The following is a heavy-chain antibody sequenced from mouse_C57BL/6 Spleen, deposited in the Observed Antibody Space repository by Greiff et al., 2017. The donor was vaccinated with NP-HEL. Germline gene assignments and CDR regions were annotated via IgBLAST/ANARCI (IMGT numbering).Heavy chain of an antibody. CDR1: GYAFSSSW. Sequence: QVQLKESGPELVKPGASVKISCKASGYAFSSSWMNWVKQRPGKGLEWIGRIYPGDGDTNYNGKFKGKATLTADKSSSTAYMQLSSLTSEDSAVYFCAREGGLLSWFAYWGQGTLVTVSA. CDR3: AREGGLLSWFAY. J-gene: IGHJ3*01. CDR2: IYPGDGDT. D-gene: IGHD2-3*01. V-gene: IGHV1-82*01.